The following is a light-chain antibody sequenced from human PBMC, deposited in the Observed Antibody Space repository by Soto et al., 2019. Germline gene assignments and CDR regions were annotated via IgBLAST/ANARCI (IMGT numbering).Light chain of an antibody. CDR2: AAS. V-gene: IGKV1-8*01. Sequence: AIRMTQSPSSFSASTGDRVTITCRASQGISSYLAWYQQKPGKDPKLLIYAASTLQSGVPSRFRGSGSGTDFTLTISCLQSEDFATSYCPPYYSYPPTFGQGTKVEIK. CDR1: QGISSY. CDR3: PPYYSYPPT. J-gene: IGKJ1*01.